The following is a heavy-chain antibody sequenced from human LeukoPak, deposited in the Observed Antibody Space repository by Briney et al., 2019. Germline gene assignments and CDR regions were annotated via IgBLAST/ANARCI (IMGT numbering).Heavy chain of an antibody. CDR2: INPNSGGT. D-gene: IGHD3-3*01. V-gene: IGHV1-2*02. J-gene: IGHJ5*02. CDR1: GYTFTGYY. CDR3: ARGSDFLVPVWFDP. Sequence: ASVKVSCKASGYTFTGYYMHWVRQAPGQGLEWMGWINPNSGGTNYAQKFQGRVTMTRDTSISTAYMELSRLRSDDTAVYYCARGSDFLVPVWFDPWGQGTLVTVSS.